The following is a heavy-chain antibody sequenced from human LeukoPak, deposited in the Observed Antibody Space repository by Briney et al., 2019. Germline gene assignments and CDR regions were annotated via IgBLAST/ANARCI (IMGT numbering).Heavy chain of an antibody. V-gene: IGHV4-39*01. CDR3: ARLGHDYGGLKIDY. J-gene: IGHJ4*02. CDR2: VYYTVNT. Sequence: PSETLSLTCNVSGDYIITNSYYWGWIRQPPGTGLEWIGTVYYTVNTYYNPSLKSRVTVSIDTSKNQFSLKLTSVTAADTAVYYCARLGHDYGGLKIDYWGQGTLVTVSS. CDR1: GDYIITNSYY. D-gene: IGHD4-23*01.